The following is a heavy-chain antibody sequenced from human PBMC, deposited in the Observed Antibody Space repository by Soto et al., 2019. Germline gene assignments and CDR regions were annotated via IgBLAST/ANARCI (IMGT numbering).Heavy chain of an antibody. D-gene: IGHD3-22*01. CDR1: GFTFSSYG. J-gene: IGHJ4*02. Sequence: VGSMRLSCAASGFTFSSYGMHWVRQAPGKGLEWVAVIWYDGSNKYYADSVKGRFTISRDNSKNTLYLQMNSLRAEDTAVYYCARDQRGYDSSGYNDYWGQGTLVTVSS. V-gene: IGHV3-33*01. CDR3: ARDQRGYDSSGYNDY. CDR2: IWYDGSNK.